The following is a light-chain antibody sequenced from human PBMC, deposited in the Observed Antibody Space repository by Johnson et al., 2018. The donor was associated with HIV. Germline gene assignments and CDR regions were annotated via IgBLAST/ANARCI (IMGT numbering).Light chain of an antibody. CDR3: GTWDSSLSAGRV. CDR1: SSNIGKNY. V-gene: IGLV1-51*02. Sequence: QKVTISCSGSSSNIGKNYVSWYQHLPGTAPKLLIYKNNERPSGIPDRLSGSKSGTSATLGITGLQTGDEADYYCGTWDSSLSAGRVFGTGTKVTVL. J-gene: IGLJ1*01. CDR2: KNN.